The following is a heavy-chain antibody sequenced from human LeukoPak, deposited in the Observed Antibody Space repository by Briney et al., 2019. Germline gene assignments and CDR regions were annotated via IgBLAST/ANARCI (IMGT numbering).Heavy chain of an antibody. CDR1: GFTFSSYG. J-gene: IGHJ4*02. Sequence: GGSLRLSCAASGFTFSSYGMRWVRQAPGKGLEWVADISYDGSNKYYAASVKGRFTISRDNSKTTLILQVNSLSAEDAAVYYCAKDIEAYCSGGSGYSGSYFDYWGQGTLVTVSS. CDR2: ISYDGSNK. CDR3: AKDIEAYCSGGSGYSGSYFDY. D-gene: IGHD2-15*01. V-gene: IGHV3-30*18.